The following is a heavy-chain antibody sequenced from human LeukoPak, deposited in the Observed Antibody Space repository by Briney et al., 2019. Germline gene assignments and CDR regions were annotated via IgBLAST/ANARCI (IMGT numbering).Heavy chain of an antibody. CDR2: ISGSGGST. CDR1: GFTFTSYA. V-gene: IGHV3-23*01. J-gene: IGHJ4*02. D-gene: IGHD4-23*01. CDR3: ARGDYGGDYFDY. Sequence: PGGSLRLSCAASGFTFTSYAMTWVRQAPGKGLEWVSAISGSGGSTYYADSVKGRFTISRDNSKNTLYLQMNSLRAEDTAVYYCARGDYGGDYFDYWGQGTLVTVSS.